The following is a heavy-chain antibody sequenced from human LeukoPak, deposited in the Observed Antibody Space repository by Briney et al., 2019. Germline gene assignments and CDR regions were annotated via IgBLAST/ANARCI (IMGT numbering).Heavy chain of an antibody. D-gene: IGHD1-1*01. CDR1: GGTFSSYA. J-gene: IGHJ6*03. CDR3: ARSGKGDNWNDANYYYYMDV. V-gene: IGHV1-69*04. CDR2: IIPILGIA. Sequence: GASVKVSCKASGGTFSSYAISWVRQAPGQGLEWMGRIIPILGIANYAQKFQGRVTITTDESTSTAYMELSRLRSDDTAVYYCARSGKGDNWNDANYYYYMDVWGKGTTVTVSS.